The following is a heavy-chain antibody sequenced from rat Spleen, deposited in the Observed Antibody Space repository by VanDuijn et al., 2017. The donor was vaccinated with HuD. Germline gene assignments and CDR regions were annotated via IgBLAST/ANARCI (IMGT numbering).Heavy chain of an antibody. CDR1: GYSITSSYR. CDR3: ARDNNYKAY. V-gene: IGHV3-3*01. Sequence: EVQLQESGPGLVKPSQSLSLTCSVTGYSITSSYRWNWIRKFPGNKLEWMGYINSAGSTNYNPSLKSRISITRDTSKNQFFLQVNSVTTEDTATYYCARDNNYKAYWGQGVMVTVSS. D-gene: IGHD1-10*01. CDR2: INSAGST. J-gene: IGHJ2*01.